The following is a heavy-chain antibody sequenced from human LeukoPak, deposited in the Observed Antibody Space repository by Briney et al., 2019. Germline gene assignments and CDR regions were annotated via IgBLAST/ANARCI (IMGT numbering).Heavy chain of an antibody. CDR2: IWYEGSNK. CDR1: GFTFSSFD. D-gene: IGHD1-14*01. J-gene: IGHJ4*02. CDR3: AKDGPDPPTRATRYYFDY. V-gene: IGHV3-33*06. Sequence: QSGGSMGLSCAASGFTFSSFDMHWVRQAPGKGLEWVAIIWYEGSNKYYADSVKGRFTISRDNSKNTLYLQMNSLRAEDTAVYYCAKDGPDPPTRATRYYFDYWGQGTLVTVSS.